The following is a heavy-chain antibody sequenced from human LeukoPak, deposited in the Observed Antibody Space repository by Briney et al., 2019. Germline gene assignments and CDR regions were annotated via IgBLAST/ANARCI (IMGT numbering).Heavy chain of an antibody. D-gene: IGHD6-13*01. J-gene: IGHJ4*02. V-gene: IGHV3-7*03. CDR2: IRQDGDAI. CDR1: GFPFNAYW. CDR3: ARSLPYGTTWYGRSDF. Sequence: GGSLRLSCAASGFPFNAYWMTWVRQAPGKGLEWVAHIRQDGDAIYYVDSVKGRFTISRDNAMNSLYLQMNSLRAEDTAIYYCARSLPYGTTWYGRSDFWGQGTLVTVSS.